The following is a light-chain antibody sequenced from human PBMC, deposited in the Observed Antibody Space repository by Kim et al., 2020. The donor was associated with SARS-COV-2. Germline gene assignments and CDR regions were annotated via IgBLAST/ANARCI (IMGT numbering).Light chain of an antibody. CDR2: KDS. V-gene: IGLV3-27*01. CDR3: YSAADNIGV. Sequence: SYELTQPSSVSVSPGQTARITCSGDVLAKKYARWFQQKPGQAPVLVIYKDSERPSGIHERFSGSSSGTTVTLTISGAQVEDEADYYCYSAADNIGVFGGGTKLTVL. CDR1: VLAKKY. J-gene: IGLJ3*02.